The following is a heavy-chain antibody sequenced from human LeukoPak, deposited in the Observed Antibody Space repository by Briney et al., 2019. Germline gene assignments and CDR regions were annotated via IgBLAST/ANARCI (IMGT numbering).Heavy chain of an antibody. CDR2: IYYSGST. V-gene: IGHV4-59*01. D-gene: IGHD3-3*01. CDR1: GGSISSYY. CDR3: ARGSSITIFGVVIGEDYYYYMDV. J-gene: IGHJ6*03. Sequence: SETLSLTCTVSGGSISSYYWSWIRQPPGKGLEWIGYIYYSGSTNYNPSLKSRVSISVDTSKNQFSLKLSSVTAADTAVYYCARGSSITIFGVVIGEDYYYYMDVWGKGTTVTVSS.